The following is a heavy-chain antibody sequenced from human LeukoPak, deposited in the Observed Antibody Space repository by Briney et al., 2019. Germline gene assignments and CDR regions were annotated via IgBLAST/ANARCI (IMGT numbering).Heavy chain of an antibody. D-gene: IGHD6-19*01. V-gene: IGHV4-61*01. CDR2: IYYSGST. CDR3: ARAGVSQWLVRSDNWFDP. CDR1: GGSVSSGSYY. Sequence: SETLSLTCTVSGGSVSSGSYYWSWIRQPPGKGLEWIGYIYYSGSTNYNPSLKSRVTISVDTSKNQFSLKLSSVTAADTAVYYCARAGVSQWLVRSDNWFDPWGQGTLVTVSS. J-gene: IGHJ5*02.